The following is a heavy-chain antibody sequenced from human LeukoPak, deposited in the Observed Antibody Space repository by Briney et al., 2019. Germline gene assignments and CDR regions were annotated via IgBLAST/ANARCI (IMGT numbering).Heavy chain of an antibody. CDR1: GFTFSSYA. D-gene: IGHD1-26*01. CDR3: ASLGLRAPGTD. J-gene: IGHJ4*02. Sequence: GGSLRLSCAASGFTFSSYAMSWVRQAPGKGLEWVSAISGSGGSTYYADSVKGRFTISRDNAKNTLYLQMNSLRAEDTAVYYCASLGLRAPGTDWGQGTLVTVSS. CDR2: ISGSGGST. V-gene: IGHV3-23*01.